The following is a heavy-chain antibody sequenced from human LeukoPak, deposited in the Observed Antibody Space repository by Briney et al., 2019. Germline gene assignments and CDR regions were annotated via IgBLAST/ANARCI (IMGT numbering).Heavy chain of an antibody. CDR2: INHSGST. CDR1: GGSFSGYY. D-gene: IGHD1-14*01. J-gene: IGHJ4*02. V-gene: IGHV4-34*01. CDR3: ARGRGRRGYYFDY. Sequence: SETLSLTCAVYGGSFSGYYWSWIRQPPGKGLEWSGEINHSGSTNYNPSLKSRVPISVDTSKNQFSLKLSSVTAADPAVYYCARGRGRRGYYFDYWGQGTLVTVSS.